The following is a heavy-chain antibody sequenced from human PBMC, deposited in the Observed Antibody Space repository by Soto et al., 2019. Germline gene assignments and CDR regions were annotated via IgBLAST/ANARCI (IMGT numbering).Heavy chain of an antibody. CDR1: GGTFSSYT. D-gene: IGHD6-19*01. CDR3: ARPAVAGTSAFDI. CDR2: IIPILGIA. V-gene: IGHV1-69*02. Sequence: GASVKVSCKASGGTFSSYTISCVRQAPGQGLEWMGRIIPILGIANYAQKFQGRVTITADKSTSTAYMELSSLRSEDTAVYYCARPAVAGTSAFDIWGQGTMVTV. J-gene: IGHJ3*02.